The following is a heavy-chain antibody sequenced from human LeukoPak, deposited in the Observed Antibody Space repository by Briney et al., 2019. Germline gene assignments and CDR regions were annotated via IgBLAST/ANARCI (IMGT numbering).Heavy chain of an antibody. D-gene: IGHD5/OR15-5a*01. CDR1: GFSRSTRGVG. V-gene: IGHV2-5*02. Sequence: SGPTLVHPTPPPTLTFTYSGFSRSTRGVGVGWIRQPPGKALTGVALTYWDEEKGNSPSLKSRLTNTKDTDKNQVVLTMTNMDPVNTATYYRAHRPRDSFLYDKDDFDIWGQGTMGTVSS. CDR3: AHRPRDSFLYDKDDFDI. CDR2: TYWDEEK. J-gene: IGHJ3*02.